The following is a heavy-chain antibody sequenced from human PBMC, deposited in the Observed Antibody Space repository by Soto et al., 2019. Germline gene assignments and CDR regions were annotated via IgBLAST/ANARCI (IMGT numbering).Heavy chain of an antibody. D-gene: IGHD3-10*01. J-gene: IGHJ4*02. CDR2: IHHSGSI. CDR3: ASYGSGSYYNGYYFDY. Sequence: SETLSLTCAVYGVSFSAYYWSWIRQSPGKGLEWIGEIHHSGSINYKPSLKSRVTISVDTSKNQFSLELRSVTAADTAVYYCASYGSGSYYNGYYFDYWGQGTLVTVSS. V-gene: IGHV4-34*01. CDR1: GVSFSAYY.